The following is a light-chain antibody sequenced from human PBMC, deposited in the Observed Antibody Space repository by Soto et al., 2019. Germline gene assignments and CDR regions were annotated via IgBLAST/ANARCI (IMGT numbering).Light chain of an antibody. J-gene: IGKJ5*01. CDR1: QGISNY. CDR3: QNYDSAPIT. Sequence: DIQMTQSPSSLSASVGNRGSITCRASQGISNYLAWYQQKPGKAPKVLIYAASTLQPGVPSRFSGSGSGTDFTLTINSLQPDDIATYYCQNYDSAPITFGQGTRLEIK. CDR2: AAS. V-gene: IGKV1-27*01.